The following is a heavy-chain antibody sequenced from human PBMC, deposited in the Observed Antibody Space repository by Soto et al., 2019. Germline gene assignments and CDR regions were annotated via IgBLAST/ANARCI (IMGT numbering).Heavy chain of an antibody. CDR2: MYYDGSI. CDR3: VRDQGDHVIHFDH. V-gene: IGHV4-39*07. D-gene: IGHD3-16*01. CDR1: GGSINSNNYY. J-gene: IGHJ4*02. Sequence: SETLSLTCTVSGGSINSNNYYWAWIRQPPGKGLAWIASMYYDGSIYYNTSLKSRVTISRDNSKNTLYLQMNSLRAEDTAVYYCVRDQGDHVIHFDHWGQGALVTVSS.